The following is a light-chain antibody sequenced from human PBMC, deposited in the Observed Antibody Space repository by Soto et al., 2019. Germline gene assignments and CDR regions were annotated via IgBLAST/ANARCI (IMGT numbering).Light chain of an antibody. CDR3: AAWDGSLNNVL. CDR2: GNN. V-gene: IGLV1-44*01. CDR1: GSSIGTNT. Sequence: QAVVTQPPSASGTPGQRVNISCSGSGSSIGTNTVNWYRQLPGTAPKLLIYGNNQRPSGVPDRFSGSKSGTSASLAISGLQSEDEADYYCAAWDGSLNNVLFGGGTKLTVL. J-gene: IGLJ2*01.